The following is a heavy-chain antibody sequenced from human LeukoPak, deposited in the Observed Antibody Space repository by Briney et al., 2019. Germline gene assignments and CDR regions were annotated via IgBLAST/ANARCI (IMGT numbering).Heavy chain of an antibody. J-gene: IGHJ2*01. CDR3: ARGYYPPRWYFDL. CDR2: IIEKGNA. V-gene: IGHV4-34*01. Sequence: SETLSLTCALYGGSFSSYSWSWTWIRQTPEKGLAWIGEIIEKGNANYNPSLKSRVTIDLDTSKNQFSLKLTSMTAADPAMYYCARGYYPPRWYFDLWGRGTLVTVSS. CDR1: GGSFSSYS. D-gene: IGHD3-10*01.